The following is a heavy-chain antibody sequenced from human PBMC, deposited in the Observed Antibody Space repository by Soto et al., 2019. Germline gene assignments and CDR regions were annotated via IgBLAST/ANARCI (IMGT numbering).Heavy chain of an antibody. J-gene: IGHJ5*02. D-gene: IGHD3-3*01. V-gene: IGHV4-30-2*01. CDR2: IYHSGST. Sequence: SETLSLTCAVSGGSISSGGYSWSWIRQPPGKGLEWIGYIYHSGSTYYNPSLKSRVTISVDRSKNQFSLKLSSVTAADTAVYYCATVKAITIFRAVPHQGWFDTWGRGTLVTVSS. CDR1: GGSISSGGYS. CDR3: ATVKAITIFRAVPHQGWFDT.